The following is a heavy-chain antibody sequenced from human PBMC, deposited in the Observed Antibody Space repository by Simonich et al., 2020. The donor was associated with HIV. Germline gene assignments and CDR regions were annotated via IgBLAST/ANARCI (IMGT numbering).Heavy chain of an antibody. Sequence: EVQLVESGGGLVQPGRSLRLSCAASGCTLDDYAMHGVRQGPGEGLELVSCISWNSGSIRYADSVKGRFTISRDNAKNSLYLQMNSLRAEDMALYYCAKDRYSSSSGSFDYWGQGTLVTVSS. J-gene: IGHJ4*02. CDR1: GCTLDDYA. CDR3: AKDRYSSSSGSFDY. CDR2: ISWNSGSI. V-gene: IGHV3-9*03. D-gene: IGHD6-6*01.